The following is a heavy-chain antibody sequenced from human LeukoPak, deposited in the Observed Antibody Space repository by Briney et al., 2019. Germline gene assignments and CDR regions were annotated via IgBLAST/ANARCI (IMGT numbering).Heavy chain of an antibody. J-gene: IGHJ4*02. Sequence: PGGSLRLSCEASGFTFSNYWMHWVRQAPGKGLVWVSRINSDGSSTTYAESVKGRFTISRDNAKNTLYLQMDSLRAEDTAVYYCARRLYDSSGYYPYYFDYWGQGTLVTVSS. CDR1: GFTFSNYW. V-gene: IGHV3-74*01. D-gene: IGHD3-22*01. CDR3: ARRLYDSSGYYPYYFDY. CDR2: INSDGSST.